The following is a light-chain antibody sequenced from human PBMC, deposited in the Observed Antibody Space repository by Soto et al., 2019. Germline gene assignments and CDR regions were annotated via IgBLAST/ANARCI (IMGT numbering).Light chain of an antibody. Sequence: QSALTQPASVSGSPGQSITISCTGTSSDVGGYNYVSWYQQHPGKAPKLMIYDVSNRPSGVSNRFSGSKSGNTASLTISGLQAEDEADYYCSSYATGDTFPFGGGTKLTVL. J-gene: IGLJ2*01. V-gene: IGLV2-14*01. CDR3: SSYATGDTFP. CDR1: SSDVGGYNY. CDR2: DVS.